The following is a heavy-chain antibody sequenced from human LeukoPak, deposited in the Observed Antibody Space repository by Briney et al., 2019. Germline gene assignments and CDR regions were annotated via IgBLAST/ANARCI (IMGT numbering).Heavy chain of an antibody. CDR1: GFTVSSNY. V-gene: IGHV3-53*01. CDR3: AKWRRGGWSLDY. CDR2: IYSGGGT. Sequence: GGSLGLSCAASGFTVSSNYMTWVRQAPGKRLEWVSVIYSGGGTYYADSVKGRFTISRDNFKNTLYLQMNSLRAEDTAVYYCAKWRRGGWSLDYWGQGTLVTVSS. J-gene: IGHJ4*02. D-gene: IGHD6-19*01.